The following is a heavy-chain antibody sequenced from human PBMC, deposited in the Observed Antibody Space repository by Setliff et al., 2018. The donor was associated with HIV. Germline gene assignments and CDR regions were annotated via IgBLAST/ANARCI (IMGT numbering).Heavy chain of an antibody. J-gene: IGHJ4*02. CDR2: IYSGDST. Sequence: GGSLRLSCAASGFTVSTNYMTWVRQAPGKGLEWVSVIYSGDSTYYADSVKGRFTISRDNSKNTLYLQMNSLRAEDTAVYYCAKDRGSGWYGDYFDYWGQGTLVTVSS. CDR1: GFTVSTNY. D-gene: IGHD6-19*01. V-gene: IGHV3-53*01. CDR3: AKDRGSGWYGDYFDY.